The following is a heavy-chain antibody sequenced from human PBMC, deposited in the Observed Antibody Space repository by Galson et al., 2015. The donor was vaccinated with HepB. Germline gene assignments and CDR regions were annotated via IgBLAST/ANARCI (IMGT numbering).Heavy chain of an antibody. D-gene: IGHD3-16*02. Sequence: SVKVSCKASGYTFTDSYMHWVRQAPGQGLQWMGGIIPIFGTANYAQKFQGRVTITADESTSTAYMELSSLRSEDTAVYYCAREGAATFGGVIVASLFDYWGQGTLVTVSS. J-gene: IGHJ4*02. CDR3: AREGAATFGGVIVASLFDY. CDR2: IIPIFGTA. V-gene: IGHV1-69*13. CDR1: GYTFTDSY.